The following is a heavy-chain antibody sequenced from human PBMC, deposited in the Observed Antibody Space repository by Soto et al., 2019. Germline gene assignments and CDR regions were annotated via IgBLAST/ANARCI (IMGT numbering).Heavy chain of an antibody. CDR1: GYTFTRYY. Sequence: ASVKVSCKASGYTFTRYYIHWVRQAPGQGLEWMGIINPRGGSTTYAQKFQGRVTLTSDTSTSTAYMELSRSRSEDTAVYFCARDSIVARYYFDYWGQGTPVTVSS. CDR3: ARDSIVARYYFDY. J-gene: IGHJ4*02. D-gene: IGHD6-6*01. CDR2: INPRGGST. V-gene: IGHV1-46*01.